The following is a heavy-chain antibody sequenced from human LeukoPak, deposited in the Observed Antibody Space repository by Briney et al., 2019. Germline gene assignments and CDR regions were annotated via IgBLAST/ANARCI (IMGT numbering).Heavy chain of an antibody. CDR3: ARDPYCSSTSCYDAFDI. CDR1: GFTFSIYW. Sequence: GGSLRLSCVASGFTFSIYWMSWVRQAPGKGLECVANIKEDGSEKYYVDSVKGRFTISRDNAKNSLYLQMNSLRAEDTAVYYCARDPYCSSTSCYDAFDIWGQGTMVTVSS. CDR2: IKEDGSEK. V-gene: IGHV3-7*01. D-gene: IGHD2-2*01. J-gene: IGHJ3*02.